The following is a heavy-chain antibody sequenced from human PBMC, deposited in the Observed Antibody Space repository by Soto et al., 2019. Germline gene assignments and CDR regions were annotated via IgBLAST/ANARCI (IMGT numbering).Heavy chain of an antibody. Sequence: QVQLQQWGAGLLKPSETLSLTCAVYGASFSGYYWSWIRQPPGKGLEWIGEINHSGSTNYNPSLKSRVTISVDTSKNQFSLKLSSVTAADTAVYYCARSRIVGASAIEYWGQGALVTVSS. D-gene: IGHD1-26*01. CDR2: INHSGST. CDR3: ARSRIVGASAIEY. V-gene: IGHV4-34*01. CDR1: GASFSGYY. J-gene: IGHJ4*02.